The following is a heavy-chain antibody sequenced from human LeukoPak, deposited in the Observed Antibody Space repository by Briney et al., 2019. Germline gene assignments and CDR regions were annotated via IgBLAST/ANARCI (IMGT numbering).Heavy chain of an antibody. CDR3: ARGSRLGVVERDAFDI. CDR2: IYSDNT. J-gene: IGHJ3*02. CDR1: GFTVSSNS. D-gene: IGHD3-3*01. V-gene: IGHV3-53*01. Sequence: GGSLRLSCTVSGFTVSSNSMSWVRQAPGKGLEWVSFIYSDNTHYPDSLKGRFTISRDNAKNSLYLQMNSLRAEDTAVYYCARGSRLGVVERDAFDIWGQGTMVTVSS.